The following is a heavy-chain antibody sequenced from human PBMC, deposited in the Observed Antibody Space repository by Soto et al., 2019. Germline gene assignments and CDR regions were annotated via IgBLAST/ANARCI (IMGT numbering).Heavy chain of an antibody. D-gene: IGHD2-21*02. V-gene: IGHV3-33*01. J-gene: IGHJ4*02. CDR3: ARDRGRVVTATNYFDY. CDR2: IWYDGSNK. CDR1: GFTFSSYG. Sequence: QVQLVESGGGVVQPGRSLRLSCAASGFTFSSYGMHWVRQAPGKGLEWVAVIWYDGSNKYYADSVKGRFTISRDNSKNTLYLQMNSLRAEDTAVYYCARDRGRVVTATNYFDYWGQGTLVTVPS.